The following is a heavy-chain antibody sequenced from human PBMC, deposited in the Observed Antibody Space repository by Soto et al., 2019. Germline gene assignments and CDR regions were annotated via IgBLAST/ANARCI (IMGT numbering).Heavy chain of an antibody. D-gene: IGHD5-12*01. Sequence: QVQLVESGGGLVKPGGPLRLSCAASGFTFTDYYMSWIRQIPGKGLEWISYISVRGDVIHYIDSVKGRFTISRDNAKNSVFLQMDSLRVEDSVIYYCARERAPDIRFDSWGQGTLVTVSS. J-gene: IGHJ5*01. CDR3: ARERAPDIRFDS. V-gene: IGHV3-11*01. CDR2: ISVRGDVI. CDR1: GFTFTDYY.